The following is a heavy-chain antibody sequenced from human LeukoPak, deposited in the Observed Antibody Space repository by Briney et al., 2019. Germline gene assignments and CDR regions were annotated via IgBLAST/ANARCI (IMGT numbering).Heavy chain of an antibody. CDR1: GFIFSGYS. CDR2: INPDGRDT. J-gene: IGHJ1*01. CDR3: TSWGDTTAEYFQR. D-gene: IGHD2-21*02. Sequence: GGSLRLSCAASGFIFSGYSMNWVRQAPVKGLEWVAHINPDGRDTYYVDSVKGRFTISRDNAQNSMYLQMNSLRVEDTAVYYCTSWGDTTAEYFQRWGQGTLVTVSS. V-gene: IGHV3-7*01.